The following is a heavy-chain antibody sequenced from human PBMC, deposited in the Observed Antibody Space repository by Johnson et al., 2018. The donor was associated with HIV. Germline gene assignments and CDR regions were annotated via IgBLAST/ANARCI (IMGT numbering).Heavy chain of an antibody. V-gene: IGHV3-NL1*01. CDR3: AKRVHSYGYAGAFDI. J-gene: IGHJ3*02. D-gene: IGHD5-18*01. Sequence: QMQLVESGGGVVQPGRSLRLSCAVSGFTFSDYGMHWVRQAPGKGLEWVSVITFSGGKGRFTITRDNSKNTLYLQMNILRAEDTAVYYCAKRVHSYGYAGAFDIWGQGTMVTVSS. CDR1: GFTFSDYG. CDR2: ITFSG.